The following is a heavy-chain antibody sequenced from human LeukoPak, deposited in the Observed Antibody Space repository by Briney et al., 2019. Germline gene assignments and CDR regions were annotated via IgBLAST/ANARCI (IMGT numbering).Heavy chain of an antibody. D-gene: IGHD1-1*01. J-gene: IGHJ4*02. Sequence: GGSLRLSCAASGFTVSSNYMSWVRQAPGKGLEWVSLIYSGGSTSYADSVKGRFTFSRNNSKNTLYLQMNSLRAEDTVVYYCARDRVNWNDVGGLFDYWGQGTLVTVSS. CDR3: ARDRVNWNDVGGLFDY. CDR1: GFTVSSNY. CDR2: IYSGGST. V-gene: IGHV3-53*01.